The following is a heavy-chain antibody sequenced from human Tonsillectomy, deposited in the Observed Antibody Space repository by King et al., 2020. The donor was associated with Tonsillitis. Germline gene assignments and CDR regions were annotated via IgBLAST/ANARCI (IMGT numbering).Heavy chain of an antibody. D-gene: IGHD3-3*01. J-gene: IGHJ4*02. CDR3: TTVSYYDGLFDY. CDR2: IKSKTDGGTT. CDR1: GFTFSSSW. V-gene: IGHV3-15*01. Sequence: VQLVESGGGLVKPGGSLRLSCAASGFTFSSSWMSWVRQAPGKGLEWVGRIKSKTDGGTTDCAAPVKGRFTISRDDSKNTLYLQMNSLKTEDTAVYYCTTVSYYDGLFDYWGQGTLVSVSS.